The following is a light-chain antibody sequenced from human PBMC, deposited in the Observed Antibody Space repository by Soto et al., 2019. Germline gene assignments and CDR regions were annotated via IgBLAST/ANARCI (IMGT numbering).Light chain of an antibody. CDR2: GAS. J-gene: IGKJ1*01. CDR1: QSVSNNY. CDR3: QQYGSSHWT. V-gene: IGKV3-20*01. Sequence: EIVLTQSPGTLSLSPGERATLSCRASQSVSNNYLAWYQQKPGQAPRLLIYGASSRATGIPDRFSGSGSGTDFTLTISRLEPEDFAVYYCQQYGSSHWTFGQGTKVDI.